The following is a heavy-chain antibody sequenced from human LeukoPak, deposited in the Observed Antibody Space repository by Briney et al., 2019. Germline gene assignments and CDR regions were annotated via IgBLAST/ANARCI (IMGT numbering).Heavy chain of an antibody. Sequence: SETLSLTCTVSGGSISSGDYYWSWIRQPPGKGLKWIGYIYYSGSTYYNPSLKSRVTISVDTSKNQFSLKLSSVTAADTAVYYCARDIGYCSSTSCLSPWGQGTLVTVSS. CDR2: IYYSGST. CDR1: GGSISSGDYY. V-gene: IGHV4-30-4*01. D-gene: IGHD2-2*01. CDR3: ARDIGYCSSTSCLSP. J-gene: IGHJ5*02.